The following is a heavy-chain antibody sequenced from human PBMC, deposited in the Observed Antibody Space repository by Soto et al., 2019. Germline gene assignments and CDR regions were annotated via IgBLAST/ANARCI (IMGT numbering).Heavy chain of an antibody. J-gene: IGHJ4*02. CDR1: GGSISKYY. V-gene: IGHV4-59*08. Sequence: SETLSLTCTVSGGSISKYYWSWIRQPPGKGLEWIGYIHYSGNTKYKPSLKSRVTISADTSKNQFSLKLSSVTAADTAVYYCARGHYDFWSGYFATIDYWGQGTLVTVSS. D-gene: IGHD3-3*01. CDR2: IHYSGNT. CDR3: ARGHYDFWSGYFATIDY.